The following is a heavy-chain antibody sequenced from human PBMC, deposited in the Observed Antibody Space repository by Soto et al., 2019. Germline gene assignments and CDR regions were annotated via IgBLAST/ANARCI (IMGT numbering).Heavy chain of an antibody. V-gene: IGHV1-8*01. J-gene: IGHJ6*03. CDR3: ARGVLGERYCSGGSCIYYMDV. CDR1: GYTFTSYD. Sequence: ASVKVSCKASGYTFTSYDINWVRQATGQGLEWMGWMNPNSGNTGYAQKFQGRVTMTRNTSISTAYMELRSLRSEDTAVYYCARGVLGERYCSGGSCIYYMDVWGKGTTVTVSS. CDR2: MNPNSGNT. D-gene: IGHD2-15*01.